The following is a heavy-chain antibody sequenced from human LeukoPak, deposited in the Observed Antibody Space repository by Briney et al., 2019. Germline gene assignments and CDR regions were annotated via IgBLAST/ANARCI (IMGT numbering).Heavy chain of an antibody. CDR1: GFTFGDYG. D-gene: IGHD1-26*01. J-gene: IGHJ4*02. Sequence: GGSLRLSCTASGFTFGDYGMSWFRQAPGKGLEWVCFIRSKGYGGTTEYAASVQGRFSISRDDSKSIVFLQMSSLKIEDTAVYYWTREGWGSPPVYWGQGSLVTVSS. V-gene: IGHV3-49*03. CDR2: IRSKGYGGTT. CDR3: TREGWGSPPVY.